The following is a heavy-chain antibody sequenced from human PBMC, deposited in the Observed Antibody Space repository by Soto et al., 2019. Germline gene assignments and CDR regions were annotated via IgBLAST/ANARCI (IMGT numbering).Heavy chain of an antibody. Sequence: ASVKVSCKVSGCTLTELSKHWVRQAPGKGLEWMGGFDPEDGETIYAQKFQGRVTMTADTSTDTAYMELSSLRSEDTAVYSWASSVRDWENYYFDYWGHGTLVTVSS. D-gene: IGHD3-10*01. J-gene: IGHJ4*01. V-gene: IGHV1-24*01. CDR2: FDPEDGET. CDR1: GCTLTELS. CDR3: ASSVRDWENYYFDY.